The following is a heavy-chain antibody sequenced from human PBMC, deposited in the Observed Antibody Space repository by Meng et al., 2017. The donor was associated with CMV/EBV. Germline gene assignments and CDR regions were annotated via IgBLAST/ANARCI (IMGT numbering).Heavy chain of an antibody. D-gene: IGHD3-22*01. J-gene: IGHJ4*02. V-gene: IGHV1-2*02. CDR1: GSTFTGYY. CDR2: INPNSGGT. Sequence: VHHGAGVKKPGASVKVCFKASGSTFTGYYMHWVRQAPGQGLEWMGWINPNSGGTNYAQKFQGRVTMTRDTSISTAYMELSRLRSDDTAVYYCARDGGTYYYDSSGYYEYDYWGQGTLVTVSS. CDR3: ARDGGTYYYDSSGYYEYDY.